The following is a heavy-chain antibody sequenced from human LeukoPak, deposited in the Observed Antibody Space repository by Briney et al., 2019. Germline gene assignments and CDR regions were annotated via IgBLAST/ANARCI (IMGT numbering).Heavy chain of an antibody. V-gene: IGHV5-51*01. D-gene: IGHD6-19*01. CDR2: IYPGDTET. J-gene: IGHJ4*02. CDR3: ARQPSYSIGFGVDY. CDR1: GYSFISYW. Sequence: GESLKISCQGSGYSFISYWNGWVRQIPGKGLEWMGAIYPGDTETRYSPSFQGQVTISADKSISTAYLQWSSLKASDTAMFYCARQPSYSIGFGVDYWGQGTLATVSS.